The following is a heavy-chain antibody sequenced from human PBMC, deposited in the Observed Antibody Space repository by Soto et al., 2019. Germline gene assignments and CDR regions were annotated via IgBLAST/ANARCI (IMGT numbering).Heavy chain of an antibody. CDR3: ARCYYDSSGYYDPPCSQKY. D-gene: IGHD3-22*01. CDR1: GFTFDDYG. J-gene: IGHJ4*02. Sequence: EVQLVESGGGVVRPGGSLRLSCAASGFTFDDYGMSWVRQAPGKGLEWVSGINWNGGSTGYADSVKGRFTISRDNAKNSLYLQMNSLRAEDTALYYCARCYYDSSGYYDPPCSQKYWGQGTLVTVSS. V-gene: IGHV3-20*04. CDR2: INWNGGST.